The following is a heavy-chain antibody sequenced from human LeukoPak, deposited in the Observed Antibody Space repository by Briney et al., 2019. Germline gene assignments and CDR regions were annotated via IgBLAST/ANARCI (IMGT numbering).Heavy chain of an antibody. V-gene: IGHV4-61*02. CDR2: IHTSGST. Sequence: SQTLSLTCTVSGGSISSGSYYWSWIRQPAGKGLEWIGRIHTSGSTDYNPSLRSRVTISIDTSKNQFSLKLSSVTAADTAVYYCARARYSSRSFDYWGQGTLVTVSS. D-gene: IGHD6-13*01. J-gene: IGHJ4*02. CDR3: ARARYSSRSFDY. CDR1: GGSISSGSYY.